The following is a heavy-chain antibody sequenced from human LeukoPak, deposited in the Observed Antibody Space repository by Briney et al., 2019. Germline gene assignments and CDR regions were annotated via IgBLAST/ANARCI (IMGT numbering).Heavy chain of an antibody. V-gene: IGHV3-7*01. J-gene: IGHJ4*02. D-gene: IGHD3-16*01. CDR3: ARALSHCLDY. CDR2: IKHDGSEK. Sequence: GGSLRLSCVVSGFNFSNYWMNWVRQAPGKGPEWVANIKHDGSEKYYVDSVKGRFSISRDNAKKSLYLQMNSLRAEDTAVYYCARALSHCLDYWVQGTLVTVSS. CDR1: GFNFSNYW.